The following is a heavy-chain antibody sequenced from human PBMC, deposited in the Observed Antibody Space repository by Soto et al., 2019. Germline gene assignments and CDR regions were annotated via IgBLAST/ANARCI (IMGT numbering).Heavy chain of an antibody. V-gene: IGHV3-64D*06. CDR1: GSTFSMFS. CDR2: ISSNGDST. Sequence: QPVGSLRLSCSASGSTFSMFSMHWVRQAPGKGLEYVSGISSNGDSTYYADSVKGRFTISRDNSKNTLYLQMSSLRAVDTAVYYCVHPRSTVQIPPTWGQGTLVTVSS. CDR3: VHPRSTVQIPPT. D-gene: IGHD4-17*01. J-gene: IGHJ5*02.